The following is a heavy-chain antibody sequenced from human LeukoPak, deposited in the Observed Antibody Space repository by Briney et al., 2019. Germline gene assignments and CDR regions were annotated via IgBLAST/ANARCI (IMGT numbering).Heavy chain of an antibody. CDR1: GYTFTSYG. CDR3: ARDRRGYSYGFAIDYFDY. Sequence: GASAKVSCKASGYTFTSYGISWVRQAPGQGLEWMGWISAYNGNTNYAQKLQGRVTMTTDTSTSTAYMELRSLRSDDTAVYYCARDRRGYSYGFAIDYFDYWGQGTPVTVSS. V-gene: IGHV1-18*01. D-gene: IGHD5-18*01. J-gene: IGHJ4*02. CDR2: ISAYNGNT.